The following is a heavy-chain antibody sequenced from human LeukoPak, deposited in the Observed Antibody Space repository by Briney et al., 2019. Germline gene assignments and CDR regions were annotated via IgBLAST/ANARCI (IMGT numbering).Heavy chain of an antibody. V-gene: IGHV3-7*01. Sequence: GGSLRLSCAASGFTFSSYWMSWVRQAPGKGLEWVANIKQDGSEKYYVDSVKGRFTISRDNAKNSLYLQMNSLRAEDTAVYYCARESNEITGEYFDYWGQGTLVTVSS. CDR1: GFTFSSYW. CDR3: ARESNEITGEYFDY. J-gene: IGHJ4*02. CDR2: IKQDGSEK. D-gene: IGHD7-27*01.